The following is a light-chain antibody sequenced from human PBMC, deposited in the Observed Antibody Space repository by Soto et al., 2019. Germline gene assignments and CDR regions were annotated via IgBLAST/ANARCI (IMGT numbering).Light chain of an antibody. J-gene: IGLJ7*01. V-gene: IGLV2-14*01. CDR2: DVS. CDR3: SSYTSSSTHAV. Sequence: QLVLTQPASVSGSPGQSITISCTGTSSDVGGYNYVSWYQQHPGKAPKLIIYDVSNRPSGVSNRFSGSKSGNTASLTISGLQAEDEADYHCSSYTSSSTHAVFGGGTQLTVL. CDR1: SSDVGGYNY.